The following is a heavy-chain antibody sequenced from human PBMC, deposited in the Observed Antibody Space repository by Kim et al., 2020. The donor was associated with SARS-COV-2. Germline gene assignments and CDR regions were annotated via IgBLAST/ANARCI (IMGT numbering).Heavy chain of an antibody. D-gene: IGHD5-12*01. CDR3: ARGIEMATIYY. V-gene: IGHV3-30-3*01. Sequence: GGSLRLSCAASGFTFSSYAMHWVRQAPGKGLEWVAVISYDGSNKYYADSVKGRFTISRDNSKNTLYLQMNSLRAEDTAVYYCARGIEMATIYYWGQGTLVTVSS. J-gene: IGHJ4*02. CDR2: ISYDGSNK. CDR1: GFTFSSYA.